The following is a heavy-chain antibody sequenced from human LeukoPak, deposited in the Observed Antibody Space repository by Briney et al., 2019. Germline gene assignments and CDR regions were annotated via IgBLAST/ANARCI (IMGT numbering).Heavy chain of an antibody. CDR2: IYYSGST. J-gene: IGHJ5*02. D-gene: IGHD2-21*02. CDR3: ARDWVTATGNWFDP. CDR1: GGSIGNYY. V-gene: IGHV4-31*03. Sequence: PSETLSLTCSVSGGSIGNYYWSWIRQHPGKGLEWIGYIYYSGSTYYNPSLKSRVTISVDTSKNQFSLKLSSVTAADTAVYYCARDWVTATGNWFDPWGQGTLVTVSS.